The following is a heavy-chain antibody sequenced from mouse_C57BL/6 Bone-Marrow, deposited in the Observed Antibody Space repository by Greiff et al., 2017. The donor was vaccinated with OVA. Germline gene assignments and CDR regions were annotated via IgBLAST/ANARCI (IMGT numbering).Heavy chain of an antibody. CDR2: IWRGGST. V-gene: IGHV2-2*01. CDR3: ARELAY. J-gene: IGHJ3*01. Sequence: VQLQQSGPGLVQPSQSLSITCTVSGFSLTSYGVHWVRQSPGKGLEWLGVIWRGGSTDYNAAFISRLSISKDNSKSQVFFKMNSLQADDTAIYYCARELAYWGQGTLVTVSA. CDR1: GFSLTSYG.